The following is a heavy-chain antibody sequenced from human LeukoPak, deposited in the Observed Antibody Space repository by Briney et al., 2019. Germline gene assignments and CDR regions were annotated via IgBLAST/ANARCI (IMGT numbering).Heavy chain of an antibody. V-gene: IGHV4-39*01. CDR1: GGSISSSSYY. CDR3: ARRPYYDFWSGYRFDP. D-gene: IGHD3-3*01. J-gene: IGHJ5*02. CDR2: IYYSGST. Sequence: PSETLSLTCTVSGGSISSSSYYWGWIRQPPGKGLEWIGSIYYSGSTYYNPSLKSQVTISVDTSKNQFSLKLSSVTAADTAVYYCARRPYYDFWSGYRFDPWGQGTLVTVSS.